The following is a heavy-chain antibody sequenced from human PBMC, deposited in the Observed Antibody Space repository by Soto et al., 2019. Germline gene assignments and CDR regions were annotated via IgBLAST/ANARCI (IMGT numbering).Heavy chain of an antibody. CDR1: GGTFSSYA. J-gene: IGHJ6*02. CDR3: ARDQDSGYVINLLYFYNMDV. D-gene: IGHD5-12*01. CDR2: IIPIFGTA. V-gene: IGHV1-69*12. Sequence: QVQLVQSGAEVKKPGSSVKVSCKASGGTFSSYAISWVRQAPGQGLEWMGGIIPIFGTANYAQKFQGRVTITEDESTSTAYMELSSLRSEDTAVYYCARDQDSGYVINLLYFYNMDVWGQGTTVTVSS.